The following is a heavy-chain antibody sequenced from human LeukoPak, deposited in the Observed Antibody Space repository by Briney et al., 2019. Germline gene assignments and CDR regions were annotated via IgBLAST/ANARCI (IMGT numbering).Heavy chain of an antibody. Sequence: GGSLRLSCAASGFTFGSYSMSWVRQAPGKGLEWVAHIQQDGSETYCVNSAEGRFTISRYNPKNSLYLQMSSLRAEDTAIYFCARSGDGYYFDSWGQGTLVTVSS. D-gene: IGHD5-24*01. CDR2: IQQDGSET. J-gene: IGHJ4*02. CDR3: ARSGDGYYFDS. V-gene: IGHV3-7*04. CDR1: GFTFGSYS.